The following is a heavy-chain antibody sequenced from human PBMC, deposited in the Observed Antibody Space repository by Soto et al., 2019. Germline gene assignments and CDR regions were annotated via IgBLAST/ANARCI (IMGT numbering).Heavy chain of an antibody. D-gene: IGHD2-2*02. CDR2: IWYDGSNK. CDR1: GFTFSSYG. V-gene: IGHV3-33*01. CDR3: ARELVVPAAIMDYYYYYMDV. J-gene: IGHJ6*03. Sequence: QVQLVESGGGVVQPGRSLRLCCAASGFTFSSYGMHWVRQAPGKGLEWVAVIWYDGSNKYYADSVKGRFTISRDNSKNTLYLQMNSLRAEDTAVYYCARELVVPAAIMDYYYYYMDVWGKGTTVTVSS.